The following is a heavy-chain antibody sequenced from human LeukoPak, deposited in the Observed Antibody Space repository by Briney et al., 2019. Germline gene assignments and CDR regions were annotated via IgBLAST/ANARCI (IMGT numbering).Heavy chain of an antibody. V-gene: IGHV4-39*07. D-gene: IGHD1-1*01. J-gene: IGHJ4*02. CDR2: IYYSGST. CDR1: GGSISSSSYY. CDR3: ARAGKQLDNY. Sequence: SETLSLTCTVSGGSISSSSYYWGWIRQPPGKGLEWIGSIYYSGSTYYNPSLKSRVTISVDTSKNQFSLKLSSVTAADTAVYYCARAGKQLDNYWGQGTLVTVSS.